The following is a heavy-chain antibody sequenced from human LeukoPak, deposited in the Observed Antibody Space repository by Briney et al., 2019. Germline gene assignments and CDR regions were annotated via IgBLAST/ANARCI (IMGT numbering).Heavy chain of an antibody. V-gene: IGHV3-23*01. D-gene: IGHD5-24*01. CDR1: GFTFSTYA. CDR3: AKDGEMSTIGWHFDL. J-gene: IGHJ2*01. Sequence: GRSLRLSCAASGFTFSTYAMTWVRQAPGKGLEWASLISASGGSTDYADSVKGRFTISRDNSKNTLYLQMNSLRDEDTAVYYCAKDGEMSTIGWHFDLWGRGTLVTVSS. CDR2: ISASGGST.